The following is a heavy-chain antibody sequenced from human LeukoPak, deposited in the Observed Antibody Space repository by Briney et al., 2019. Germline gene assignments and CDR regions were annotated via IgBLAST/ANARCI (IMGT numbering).Heavy chain of an antibody. CDR3: AENSGSYYFPYYFDY. D-gene: IGHD1-26*01. J-gene: IGHJ4*02. CDR1: GFIFSNDA. Sequence: PGGSLRLSCAASGFIFSNDAMHWVRQAPGKGLEWVSAISGSGGSTYYADSVKGRFTISRDNSKNTLYLQMNSLRAEDTAVYYCAENSGSYYFPYYFDYWGQGTLVTVSS. V-gene: IGHV3-23*01. CDR2: ISGSGGST.